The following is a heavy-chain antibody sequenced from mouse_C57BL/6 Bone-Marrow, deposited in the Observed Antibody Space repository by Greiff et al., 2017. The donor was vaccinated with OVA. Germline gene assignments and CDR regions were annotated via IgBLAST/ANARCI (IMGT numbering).Heavy chain of an antibody. CDR2: IYPGNSDT. D-gene: IGHD2-4*01. J-gene: IGHJ3*01. CDR1: GYTFTSYW. Sequence: SGTVLARPGASVKMSCKTSGYTFTSYWMHWVKQRPGQGLEWIGAIYPGNSDTSYNQKFKGKAKLTAVTSASTAYMELSSLTNEDSAVYYCTSPIYYDYDWFAYWGQGTLVTVSA. CDR3: TSPIYYDYDWFAY. V-gene: IGHV1-5*01.